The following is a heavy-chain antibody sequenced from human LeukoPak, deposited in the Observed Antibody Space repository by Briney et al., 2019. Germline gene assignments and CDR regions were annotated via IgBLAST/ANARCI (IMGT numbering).Heavy chain of an antibody. CDR1: GGSISSHDYY. D-gene: IGHD3-22*01. Sequence: SETLSLTCTVSGGSISSHDYYWGWIRQPPGKGLEWIGSVYYSGSTFYNPSLKSRVTISVDTSKNQFSLKLSSVTAADTAVYYCAREVGYDSSGYRKSGVFDYWGQGTLVTVSS. CDR3: AREVGYDSSGYRKSGVFDY. CDR2: VYYSGST. J-gene: IGHJ4*02. V-gene: IGHV4-39*07.